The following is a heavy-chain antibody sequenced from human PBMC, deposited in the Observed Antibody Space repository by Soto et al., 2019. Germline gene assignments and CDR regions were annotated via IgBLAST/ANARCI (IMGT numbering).Heavy chain of an antibody. CDR2: IYHSGST. J-gene: IGHJ4*02. D-gene: IGHD3-22*01. Sequence: PSETLSLTCAVSGGSISSSNWWSWVRQPPGKGLEWIGEIYHSGSTNYNPSLKSRVTISVDKSKNQFSLKLSSVTAADTAVYYCARMRGYYYDSSGYYLLDYWGQGTLVTVSS. CDR1: GGSISSSNW. V-gene: IGHV4-4*02. CDR3: ARMRGYYYDSSGYYLLDY.